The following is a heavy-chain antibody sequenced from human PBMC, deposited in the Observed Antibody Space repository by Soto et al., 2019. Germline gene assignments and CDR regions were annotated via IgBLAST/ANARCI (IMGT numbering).Heavy chain of an antibody. CDR3: ERDQAPYYYDSSGFGAPVDY. CDR1: GYTFTSYG. Sequence: ASVQVSCQTSGYTFTSYGISWVRQAPGQGLEWMGWISAYNGNTNYAQKLQGRVTMTTDTSTSTAYMELRSLRSDDTAVYYCERDQAPYYYDSSGFGAPVDYWGQGTLVTVSS. D-gene: IGHD3-22*01. CDR2: ISAYNGNT. J-gene: IGHJ4*02. V-gene: IGHV1-18*01.